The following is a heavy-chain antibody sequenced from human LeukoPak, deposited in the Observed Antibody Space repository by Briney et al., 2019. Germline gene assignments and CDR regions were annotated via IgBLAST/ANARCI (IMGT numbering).Heavy chain of an antibody. J-gene: IGHJ4*02. CDR3: ARVLRAAGTGFAY. Sequence: GGSLRLSCAASGFPFSSYSMNGVRQAPGKGLEWVSSISSSSSYIYYAASWKGRFTTSSDNANNSLYLQMNRLRDEDTAVYYCARVLRAAGTGFAYWGQGTLVTVSS. CDR1: GFPFSSYS. V-gene: IGHV3-21*01. D-gene: IGHD6-13*01. CDR2: ISSSSSYI.